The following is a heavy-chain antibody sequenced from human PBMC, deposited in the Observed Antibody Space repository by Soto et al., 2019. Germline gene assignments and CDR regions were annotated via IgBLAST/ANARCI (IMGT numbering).Heavy chain of an antibody. CDR2: IIPIFGTA. D-gene: IGHD3-22*01. J-gene: IGHJ4*02. CDR1: GGTFSSYA. Sequence: QVQLVQSGAEVKKPGSSVKVSCKASGGTFSSYAISWVRQAPGQGLEWMGGIIPIFGTANYAQKFQGRVTITADDATSTAYMEVSRLRAEDAAVYYCARREWGDYYDSSGYAVRGDYFDYWGQGTLVTVSS. V-gene: IGHV1-69*01. CDR3: ARREWGDYYDSSGYAVRGDYFDY.